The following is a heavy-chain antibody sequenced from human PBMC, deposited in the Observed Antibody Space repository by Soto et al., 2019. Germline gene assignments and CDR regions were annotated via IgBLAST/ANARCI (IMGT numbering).Heavy chain of an antibody. CDR2: IYYNGTN. J-gene: IGHJ4*02. CDR3: ARRPAAGPVDY. V-gene: IGHV4-31*03. Sequence: QVQLQESGPGLVKSSQTLSLTCTVSGGSISRGYYYWSWIRQHPGKGLEWIAYIYYNGTNSYNPSLKSRVTVSRDTSKNQFSLDLTSVTAADAAVYYCARRPAAGPVDYWGQGTLVTVSP. CDR1: GGSISRGYYY. D-gene: IGHD6-13*01.